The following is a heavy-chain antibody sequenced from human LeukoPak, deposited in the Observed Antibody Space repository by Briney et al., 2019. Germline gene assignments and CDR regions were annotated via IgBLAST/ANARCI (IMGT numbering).Heavy chain of an antibody. CDR2: IYTNGGI. J-gene: IGHJ4*02. V-gene: IGHV4-4*07. CDR1: GGSISGYY. CDR3: AREDNSGDFDY. Sequence: SETLSLTCTVSGGSISGYYWTWIRQPAGKGLEWIGRIYTNGGIHYNPSLESRLTMSTDTSNNQFSLKLNSVTAADTAVYYCAREDNSGDFDYWGQGTLVTVSS. D-gene: IGHD6-25*01.